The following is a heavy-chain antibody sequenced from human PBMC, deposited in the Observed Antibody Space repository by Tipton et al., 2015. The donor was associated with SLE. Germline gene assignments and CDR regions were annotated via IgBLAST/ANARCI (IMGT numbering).Heavy chain of an antibody. D-gene: IGHD5-24*01. CDR2: ISYSGNT. V-gene: IGHV4-59*11. CDR1: GGSISGHY. CDR3: VRIRDGYNVVFFFDL. J-gene: IGHJ3*01. Sequence: TLSLTCTVSGGSISGHYWSWIRQLPGKGLEWIGYISYSGNTNSNPSLQSRVSISVDTSKNQFSLKLGSVTAADTAVYYCVRIRDGYNVVFFFDLWGQGTKVTVSA.